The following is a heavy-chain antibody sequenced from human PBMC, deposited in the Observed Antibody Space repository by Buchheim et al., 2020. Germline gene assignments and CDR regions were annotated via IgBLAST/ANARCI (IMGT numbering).Heavy chain of an antibody. D-gene: IGHD2-15*01. V-gene: IGHV1-46*01. CDR1: GYTFTSYY. CDR3: ARMSAATDYYYGMDV. J-gene: IGHJ6*02. CDR2: INPSGGST. Sequence: QVQLVQSGAEEKKPGPSVKVSCKASGYTFTSYYMHWVRQAPGQGLEWMGMINPSGGSTTYAQKLQGRVTMTRDTSTSTVYMELSSLRSEETAVYYCARMSAATDYYYGMDVWGQGTT.